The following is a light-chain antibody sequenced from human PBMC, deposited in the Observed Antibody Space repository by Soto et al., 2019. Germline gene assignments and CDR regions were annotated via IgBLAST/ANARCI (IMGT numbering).Light chain of an antibody. J-gene: IGLJ1*01. Sequence: SYELTQSPSVSVAPGQTARITCGGNNIGSKNVHWFQRRPGQAPVLVVFDDDDRPSGIPDRFSGSNSGNTATLTISRVEAGDEADYYCQVWDSDVLHHVFGTGTKLTVL. V-gene: IGLV3-21*02. CDR2: DDD. CDR3: QVWDSDVLHHV. CDR1: NIGSKN.